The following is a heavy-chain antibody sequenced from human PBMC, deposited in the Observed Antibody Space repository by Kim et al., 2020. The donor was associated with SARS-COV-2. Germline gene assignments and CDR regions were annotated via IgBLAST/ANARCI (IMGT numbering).Heavy chain of an antibody. CDR3: ARDRCSGGSCYSLFDP. J-gene: IGHJ5*02. CDR2: IIPIFGTA. D-gene: IGHD2-15*01. Sequence: SVKVSCKASGGTFSSYAISWVRQAPGQGLEWMGGIIPIFGTANYAQKFQGRVTITADESTSTAYMELSSLRSEDTAVYYCARDRCSGGSCYSLFDPWGQGTLVTVSS. CDR1: GGTFSSYA. V-gene: IGHV1-69*13.